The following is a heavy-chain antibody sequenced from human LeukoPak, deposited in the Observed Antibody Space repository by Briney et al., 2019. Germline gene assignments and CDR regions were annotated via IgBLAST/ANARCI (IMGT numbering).Heavy chain of an antibody. D-gene: IGHD3-3*01. Sequence: QAGGSLRLSCAASGFTFDDYTMHWVRQAPGRGLEWVSLISWDGGSTYYADSVKGRFTISRDNSKNSLYLQMNSLRTEDTALHYCAKGPYDFWSGYPPLEYYFDYWGQGTLVTVSS. V-gene: IGHV3-43*01. CDR3: AKGPYDFWSGYPPLEYYFDY. J-gene: IGHJ4*02. CDR1: GFTFDDYT. CDR2: ISWDGGST.